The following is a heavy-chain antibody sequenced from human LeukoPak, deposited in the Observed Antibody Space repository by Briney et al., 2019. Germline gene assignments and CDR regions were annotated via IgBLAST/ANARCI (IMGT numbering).Heavy chain of an antibody. Sequence: ASVWVSCKASGYTFIGYYMHSVRQAPGQGLEWLGWIEPKSDGTNYAQKFQGRVTMTRDMSVSTVYMERSRRSSEYTAVYYCARSSCSRTTCPHYWGQGTLVTVSS. CDR2: IEPKSDGT. J-gene: IGHJ4*02. CDR1: GYTFIGYY. D-gene: IGHD2-2*01. CDR3: ARSSCSRTTCPHY. V-gene: IGHV1-2*02.